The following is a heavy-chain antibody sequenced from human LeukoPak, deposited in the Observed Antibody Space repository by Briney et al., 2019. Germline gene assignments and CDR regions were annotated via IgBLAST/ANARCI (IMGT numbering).Heavy chain of an antibody. Sequence: SETPSLTCTVSGGSISSYYWSWIRQPPGKGLEWIGYMYHSGRTNYNPSLTSRITISVDTSKNQFSLKLSSVTAADTAVYYCARARLGPDALDIWGQGTMVTVSS. D-gene: IGHD6-19*01. V-gene: IGHV4-59*01. J-gene: IGHJ3*02. CDR2: MYHSGRT. CDR1: GGSISSYY. CDR3: ARARLGPDALDI.